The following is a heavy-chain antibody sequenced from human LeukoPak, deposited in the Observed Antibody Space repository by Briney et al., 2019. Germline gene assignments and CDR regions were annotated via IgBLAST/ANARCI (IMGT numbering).Heavy chain of an antibody. Sequence: SETLSLTCTVSGGSISSNYWSWVRQPAGKELEWIGRIYSSGSTDYNPSLKSRVTMSVDTSTNQFSLKLSSVTAADTAVYYCARGLAAAADRALDYWGQGTLVIVSS. J-gene: IGHJ4*02. CDR1: GGSISSNY. D-gene: IGHD6-13*01. V-gene: IGHV4-4*07. CDR3: ARGLAAAADRALDY. CDR2: IYSSGST.